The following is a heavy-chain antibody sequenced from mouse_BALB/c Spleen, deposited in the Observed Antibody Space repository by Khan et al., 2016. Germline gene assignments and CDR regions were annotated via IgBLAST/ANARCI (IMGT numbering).Heavy chain of an antibody. CDR3: AREWDYYFDY. CDR1: GYTFTHYG. V-gene: IGHV9-1*02. CDR2: MNTYTGEP. Sequence: QIQLVQSGPELKKPGETVKISCKASGYTFTHYGIHWVKRAPGQGLKWMGWMNTYTGEPTYGDDFKGRFAFSLETSASTAYLLINNLKNADMATYFCAREWDYYFDYWGHGTTLTVSS. D-gene: IGHD4-1*01. J-gene: IGHJ2*01.